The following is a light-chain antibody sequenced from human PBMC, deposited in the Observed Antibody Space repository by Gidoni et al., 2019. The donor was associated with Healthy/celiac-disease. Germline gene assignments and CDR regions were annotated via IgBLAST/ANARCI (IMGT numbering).Light chain of an antibody. CDR1: QSISSW. CDR2: KAS. V-gene: IGKV1-5*03. Sequence: IQMTQSPSTLSASVDDRVTITCRASQSISSWLAWYQQKPGKAPKLLISKASSLESGVPSRFSGSGSGTDFTLTISSLQPDDFATYYCQQYNSYPFTFGQGTKLEIK. CDR3: QQYNSYPFT. J-gene: IGKJ2*01.